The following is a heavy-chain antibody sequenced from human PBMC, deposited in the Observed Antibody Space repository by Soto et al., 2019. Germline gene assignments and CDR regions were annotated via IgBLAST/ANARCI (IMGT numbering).Heavy chain of an antibody. CDR1: GYTLTELS. V-gene: IGHV1-24*01. D-gene: IGHD3-16*02. CDR2: FDPEDGET. Sequence: ASVKVSCKVSGYTLTELSMHWVRQAPGKGLEWMGGFDPEDGETIYAQKFQGRVTMTEDTSTDTAYMELSSLRSGDTAVYYCATDRVITFGGVILNTEWGQGTLVTVSS. J-gene: IGHJ4*02. CDR3: ATDRVITFGGVILNTE.